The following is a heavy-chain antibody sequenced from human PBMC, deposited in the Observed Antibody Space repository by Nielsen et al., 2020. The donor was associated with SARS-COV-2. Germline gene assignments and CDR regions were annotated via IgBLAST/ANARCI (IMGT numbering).Heavy chain of an antibody. CDR1: GFTFSSLW. V-gene: IGHV3-7*01. D-gene: IGHD1-7*01. J-gene: IGHJ4*02. CDR3: ARDSPTDWNYDY. CDR2: IKPDGSEK. Sequence: GESLKISCAASGFTFSSLWMSWVRQVPGKGLEWVADIKPDGSEKFYVDSVKGRFTISRDNAKNSMSLQMNSLRVEDTAVYYCARDSPTDWNYDYWGRGTLVTVSS.